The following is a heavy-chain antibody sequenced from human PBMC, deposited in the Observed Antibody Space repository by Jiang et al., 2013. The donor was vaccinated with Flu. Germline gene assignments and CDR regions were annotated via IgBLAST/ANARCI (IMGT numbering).Heavy chain of an antibody. Sequence: CKASGYTFTSYYMHWVRQAPGQGLEWMGIINPSGGSTSYAQKFQGRVTMTRDTSTSTVYMELSSLRSEDTAVYYCAVPDESSGGSWGAFDIWGQGTMVTVSS. CDR3: AVPDESSGGSWGAFDI. J-gene: IGHJ3*02. CDR2: INPSGGST. V-gene: IGHV1-46*01. D-gene: IGHD2-15*01. CDR1: GYTFTSYY.